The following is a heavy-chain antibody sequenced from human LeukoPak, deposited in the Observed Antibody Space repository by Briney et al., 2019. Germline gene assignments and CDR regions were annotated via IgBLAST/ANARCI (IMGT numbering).Heavy chain of an antibody. Sequence: GGSLRLSCAASGFTFSSYGMSWVRQAPGKGLEWVSSISSSSSYIYYVDSVKGRFTISRDNAKNSLYLQMHSLRAEDTAVYYCARDLMGWDLHYFDYWGQGTLVTVSS. CDR1: GFTFSSYG. J-gene: IGHJ4*02. V-gene: IGHV3-21*01. CDR3: ARDLMGWDLHYFDY. D-gene: IGHD1-26*01. CDR2: ISSSSSYI.